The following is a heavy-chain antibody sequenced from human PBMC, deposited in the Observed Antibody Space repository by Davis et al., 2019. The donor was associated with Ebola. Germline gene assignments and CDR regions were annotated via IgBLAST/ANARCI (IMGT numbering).Heavy chain of an antibody. CDR3: AHSGAVVVAANYYYYYGMDV. CDR1: GGSISSQYW. CDR2: IYWDDDK. V-gene: IGHV2-5*08. D-gene: IGHD2-15*01. Sequence: TLSLTCTVSGGSISSQYWSWIRQPPGKALEWLALIYWDDDKRYSPSLKSRLTITKDTSKNQVVLTMTNMDPVDTATYYCAHSGAVVVAANYYYYYGMDVWGQGTTVTVSS. J-gene: IGHJ6*02.